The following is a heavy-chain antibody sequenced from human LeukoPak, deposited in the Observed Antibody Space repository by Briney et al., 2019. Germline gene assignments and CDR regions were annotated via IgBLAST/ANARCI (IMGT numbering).Heavy chain of an antibody. V-gene: IGHV3-21*01. J-gene: IGHJ4*02. CDR1: GFTFSSYS. D-gene: IGHD3-3*01. CDR3: ARDRTYYDFWSGYSGFDY. Sequence: GSLRLSCAASGFTFSSYSMNWVRQAPGKGLEWVSSISSSSSYIYYADSVKGRFTISRDNAKNSLYLQMNSLRAEDTAVYYCARDRTYYDFWSGYSGFDYWGQGTLVTVSS. CDR2: ISSSSSYI.